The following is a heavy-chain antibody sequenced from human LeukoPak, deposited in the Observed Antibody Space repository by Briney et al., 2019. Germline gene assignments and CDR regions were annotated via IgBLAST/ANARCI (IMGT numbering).Heavy chain of an antibody. CDR1: GESFNGFY. J-gene: IGHJ6*03. Sequence: SETLSLTCAVNGESFNGFYWTWIRQSPGKGLEWIGEINDIGHTNYNASLKSRVTISLDTSQKQFSLKLTSVTAADTAVYYCARGEGNDYVWGSFYYYLDVWGKGTAVPVSS. CDR2: INDIGHT. D-gene: IGHD3-16*01. CDR3: ARGEGNDYVWGSFYYYLDV. V-gene: IGHV4-34*01.